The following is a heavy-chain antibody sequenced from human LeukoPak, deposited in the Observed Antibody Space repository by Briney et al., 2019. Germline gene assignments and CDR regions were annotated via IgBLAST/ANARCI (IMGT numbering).Heavy chain of an antibody. CDR1: GFTFSSYE. CDR2: ISTTGTTI. J-gene: IGHJ5*02. CDR3: ARKLGSSNWFDH. Sequence: GGSLRLSCAASGFTFSSYEMNWVRQAPGQGLEWVSYISTTGTTIHYADSVKGRFTISRDNAKKSLYLQMNSLRAEDTAVYYCARKLGSSNWFDHWGQGTLVTVSS. V-gene: IGHV3-48*03. D-gene: IGHD1-26*01.